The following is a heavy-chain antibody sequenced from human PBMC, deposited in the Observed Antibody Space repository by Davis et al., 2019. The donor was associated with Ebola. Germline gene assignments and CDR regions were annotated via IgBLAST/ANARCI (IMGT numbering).Heavy chain of an antibody. CDR3: ARLGDSSGYYGLDY. Sequence: SETLSLTCTVSGGSISSGGYYWSWIRQHPGKGLEWIGYIYYSGSTNYNPSLKSRVTISVDTSKNQFSLKLSSVTAADTAVYYCARLGDSSGYYGLDYWGQGTLVTVSS. V-gene: IGHV4-61*08. J-gene: IGHJ4*02. D-gene: IGHD3-22*01. CDR1: GGSISSGGYY. CDR2: IYYSGST.